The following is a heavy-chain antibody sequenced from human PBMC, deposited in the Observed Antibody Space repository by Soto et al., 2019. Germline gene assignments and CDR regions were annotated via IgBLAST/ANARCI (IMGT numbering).Heavy chain of an antibody. Sequence: HPGGSLRLSCAASGFSFSSYGMQWVRRAPGKGLEWVAVIWHDGSNQYYADSVKGRFTISRDNSNNTPYLQLNSLRAEDTAVYYCARERGQIDYWGQGTLVTVSS. CDR3: ARERGQIDY. V-gene: IGHV3-33*01. J-gene: IGHJ4*02. CDR2: IWHDGSNQ. CDR1: GFSFSSYG.